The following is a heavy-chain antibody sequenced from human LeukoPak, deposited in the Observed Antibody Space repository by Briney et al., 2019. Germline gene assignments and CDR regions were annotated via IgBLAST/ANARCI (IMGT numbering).Heavy chain of an antibody. CDR2: IYYSGST. CDR1: GDSISSSY. V-gene: IGHV4-59*05. D-gene: IGHD6-19*01. J-gene: IGHJ4*02. Sequence: PAETLSLTCTVSGDSISSSYWSWIRQPPGKGLEWIGSIYYSGSTYYNPSLKSRVTISVDTSKNQFSLKLSSVTAADTAVYYCARQDSSGWYYDRYFDYWGQGTLVTVSS. CDR3: ARQDSSGWYYDRYFDY.